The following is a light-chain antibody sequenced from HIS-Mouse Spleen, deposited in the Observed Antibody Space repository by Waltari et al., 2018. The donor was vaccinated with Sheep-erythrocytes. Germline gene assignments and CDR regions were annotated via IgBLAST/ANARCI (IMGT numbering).Light chain of an antibody. Sequence: SYELTQPPSVSVSPGQTASITCSGDKLGDKYACCYQQKPGHSPVLVIYQDSKRPTGNTERFSGSNSGNTATLTLSGTQAMDEADYYCQAWDSSTVVFGGGTKLTVL. CDR1: KLGDKY. CDR2: QDS. V-gene: IGLV3-1*01. CDR3: QAWDSSTVV. J-gene: IGLJ2*01.